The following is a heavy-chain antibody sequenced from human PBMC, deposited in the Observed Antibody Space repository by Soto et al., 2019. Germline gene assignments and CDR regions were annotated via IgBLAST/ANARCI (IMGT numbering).Heavy chain of an antibody. V-gene: IGHV4-39*01. CDR3: ARHIAARPGYYYGMDV. Sequence: SETLSLTCTVSGGSISSSNYYWGWIRQPPGKGLEWIGSMSYSGSTYYNPSLNSRVTISVDMSKNQFSLNLSSVTAADTAVYYCARHIAARPGYYYGMDVWGQGTPVTVSS. CDR1: GGSISSSNYY. J-gene: IGHJ6*02. CDR2: MSYSGST. D-gene: IGHD6-6*01.